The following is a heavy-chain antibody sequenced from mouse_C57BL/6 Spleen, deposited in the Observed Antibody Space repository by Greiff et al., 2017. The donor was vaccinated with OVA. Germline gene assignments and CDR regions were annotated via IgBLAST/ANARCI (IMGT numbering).Heavy chain of an antibody. Sequence: ESGPGLVKPSQSLSLTCSVTGYSITSGYYWNWIRQFPGNKLEWMGYISYDGSNNYNPSLKNRISITRDTSKNQFFLKLNSVTTEDTATYYCARAPTDLYAMDYWGQGTSVTVSS. J-gene: IGHJ4*01. CDR1: GYSITSGYY. V-gene: IGHV3-6*01. CDR3: ARAPTDLYAMDY. CDR2: ISYDGSN.